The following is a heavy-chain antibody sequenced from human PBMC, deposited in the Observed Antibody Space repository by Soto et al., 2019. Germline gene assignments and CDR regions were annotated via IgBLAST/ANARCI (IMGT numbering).Heavy chain of an antibody. CDR3: ARVEFGEYCSSTSCYNFDY. Sequence: GGSLRLSCAASGFTFSSYSMNWVRQAPGKGLEWVSSISSSSSYIYYADSVKGRFTISRDNAKNSLYLQMNSLRAEDTAVYYCARVEFGEYCSSTSCYNFDYWGQGTLVTVSS. V-gene: IGHV3-21*01. CDR2: ISSSSSYI. J-gene: IGHJ4*02. D-gene: IGHD2-2*01. CDR1: GFTFSSYS.